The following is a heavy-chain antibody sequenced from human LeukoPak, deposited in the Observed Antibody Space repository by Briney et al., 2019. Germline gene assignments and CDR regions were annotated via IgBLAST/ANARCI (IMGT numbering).Heavy chain of an antibody. CDR3: ASWRWLQNEYYFDY. J-gene: IGHJ4*02. CDR1: GFTFGDYA. D-gene: IGHD5-24*01. CDR2: ISSSSSYI. V-gene: IGHV3-21*01. Sequence: GGSLRLSCTASGFTFGDYAMSWFRQAPGKGLEWVSSISSSSSYIYYADSLKGRFTISRDNAKNSLYLQMNSLRAEDTAVYYCASWRWLQNEYYFDYWGQGTLVTVSS.